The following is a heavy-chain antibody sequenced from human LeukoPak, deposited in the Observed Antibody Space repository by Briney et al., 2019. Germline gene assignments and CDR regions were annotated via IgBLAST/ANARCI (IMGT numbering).Heavy chain of an antibody. J-gene: IGHJ4*02. CDR1: GFTSGTYW. V-gene: IGHV3-74*01. Sequence: TGGSLSLSCAASGFTSGTYWMHWVRQGPGKGLVWVSRINPDGSSTTYADSVKGRFTISRDNAKNTLYLHMSSLGAEDTAVYYCARGKYYYDPLDYWGQGTLVTVSS. CDR3: ARGKYYYDPLDY. D-gene: IGHD3-22*01. CDR2: INPDGSST.